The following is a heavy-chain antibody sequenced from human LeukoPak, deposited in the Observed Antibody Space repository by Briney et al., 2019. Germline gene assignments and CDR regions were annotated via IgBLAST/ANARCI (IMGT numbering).Heavy chain of an antibody. CDR1: GFTFSSYA. Sequence: PGGSLRLSCAASGFTFSSYAMSWVRQAPGKGLEWVSSISSSSSYIYYADSVKGRFTISRDNAKNSLYLQMNSLRAEDTAVCYCARDIETYAWVGAFDIWGQGTMVTVSS. J-gene: IGHJ3*02. D-gene: IGHD3-10*01. CDR2: ISSSSSYI. V-gene: IGHV3-21*01. CDR3: ARDIETYAWVGAFDI.